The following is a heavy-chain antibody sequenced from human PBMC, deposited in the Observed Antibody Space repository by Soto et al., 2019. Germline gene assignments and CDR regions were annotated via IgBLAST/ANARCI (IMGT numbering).Heavy chain of an antibody. CDR1: GFTFSSYG. CDR3: ARGGRTNRNWFDP. J-gene: IGHJ5*02. D-gene: IGHD3-16*01. V-gene: IGHV3-30*03. Sequence: QVQLVESGGGVVQPGRSLRLSCAASGFTFSSYGMHWVRQAPGKGLEWVAVISYDGSNKYYADSVKGRFTISRDNSKNTLYLQMNSLRAEDTAVYYCARGGRTNRNWFDPWGQGTLVTVSS. CDR2: ISYDGSNK.